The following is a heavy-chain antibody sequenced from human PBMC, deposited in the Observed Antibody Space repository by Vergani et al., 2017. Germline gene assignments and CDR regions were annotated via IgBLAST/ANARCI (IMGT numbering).Heavy chain of an antibody. CDR1: GFTFSACP. J-gene: IGHJ4*02. CDR2: ISARYPST. CDR3: ARLSYDTTPYLQGGYDC. D-gene: IGHD2-15*01. V-gene: IGHV3-23*04. Sequence: EVQLVESGGGLVKPGGSVRLSCAASGFTFSACPMTWVRQAPGKGLEWVSAISARYPSTYYADSVKSRFTISRDNSKNMLYLQMNSLRAEDTAVYYCARLSYDTTPYLQGGYDCWGQGTLVSVSS.